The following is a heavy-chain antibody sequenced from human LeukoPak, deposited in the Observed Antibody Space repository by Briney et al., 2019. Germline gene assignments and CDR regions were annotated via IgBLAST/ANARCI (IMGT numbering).Heavy chain of an antibody. Sequence: PSETLSLTCTVSGGSVSSGSYYWRWIRQPPGKGLEWIGYIYYSGSTNYNPTLKSRVTISVDTSKNQFSLKLSSVTAADTAVYYCGRGFIHYYDSSGYFDYWGQGTLVTVSS. V-gene: IGHV4-61*01. CDR1: GGSVSSGSYY. J-gene: IGHJ4*02. CDR3: GRGFIHYYDSSGYFDY. D-gene: IGHD3-22*01. CDR2: IYYSGST.